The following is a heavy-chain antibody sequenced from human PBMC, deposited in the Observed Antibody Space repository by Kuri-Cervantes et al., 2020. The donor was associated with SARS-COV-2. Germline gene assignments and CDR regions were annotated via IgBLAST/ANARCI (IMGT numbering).Heavy chain of an antibody. CDR3: ARVGYCFGTRCVTYFDP. J-gene: IGHJ5*02. CDR1: GYSISSGYY. V-gene: IGHV4-38-2*02. Sequence: SETLSLTCTVSGYSISSGYYWGWIRQPPGKGLEWIGSIYHSGSTYYNPSLKSRVTISVDTSKNQFSLNLRSLTAADTAIYYCARVGYCFGTRCVTYFDPWGQGTLVTVSS. D-gene: IGHD2-2*03. CDR2: IYHSGST.